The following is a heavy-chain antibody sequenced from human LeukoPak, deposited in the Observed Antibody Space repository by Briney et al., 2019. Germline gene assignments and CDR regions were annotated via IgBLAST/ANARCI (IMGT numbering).Heavy chain of an antibody. CDR3: ARGGFGVADYYYYYYYMGV. J-gene: IGHJ6*03. V-gene: IGHV4-61*02. Sequence: SQTLSLTCTVSGGSISSGNHYWSWIRQPAGKGLEWIGRIYNSGSTNYNPSLKSRVTISVDTSKNQFSLKLTSVTAADTAVYYCARGGFGVADYYYYYYYMGVWGKGTTVTASS. CDR1: GGSISSGNHY. D-gene: IGHD3-3*01. CDR2: IYNSGST.